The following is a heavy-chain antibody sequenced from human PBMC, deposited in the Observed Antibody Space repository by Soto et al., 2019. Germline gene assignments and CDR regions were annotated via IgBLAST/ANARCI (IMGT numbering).Heavy chain of an antibody. Sequence: EVQLVESGGGLVQPGGSLRLSCAASGFTFSSYWMHWVRQAPGKGLVWVSRINSAGSSTSYADSVKGRFTISRDNAKNTLYLQMNSRRAEDTAGYYCVRTSLVVAAATREDYWGQGTLVTVSS. CDR2: INSAGSST. CDR1: GFTFSSYW. J-gene: IGHJ4*02. V-gene: IGHV3-74*01. CDR3: VRTSLVVAAATREDY. D-gene: IGHD2-15*01.